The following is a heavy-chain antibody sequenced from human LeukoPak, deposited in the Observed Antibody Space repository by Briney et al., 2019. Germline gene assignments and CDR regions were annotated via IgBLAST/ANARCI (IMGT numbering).Heavy chain of an antibody. J-gene: IGHJ1*01. V-gene: IGHV3-33*08. CDR3: ARGDYYDSSGYSQYFQH. CDR2: IWYDGSNK. CDR1: GFTFRSYG. D-gene: IGHD3-22*01. Sequence: PGGSLRLSCVASGFTFRSYGMHWVRQAPGKGLEWVAVIWYDGSNKYYADSVKGRFTISRDNSKNTLYLQMNSLRAEDTAVYYCARGDYYDSSGYSQYFQHWGQGTLVTVSS.